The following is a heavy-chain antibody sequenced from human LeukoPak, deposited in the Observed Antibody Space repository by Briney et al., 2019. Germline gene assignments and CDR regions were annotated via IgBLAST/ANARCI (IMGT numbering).Heavy chain of an antibody. CDR2: IYYSGST. Sequence: SETLSLTCTVSGGSISSGGYSWSWIRQHPGKGLEWIGYIYYSGSTYYNPSLKSRVTISVDTSKNQFSLKLSSVTAADTAVYYCARDHPPSAFDIWGQGTMVTVSS. CDR3: ARDHPPSAFDI. CDR1: GGSISSGGYS. V-gene: IGHV4-31*03. J-gene: IGHJ3*02.